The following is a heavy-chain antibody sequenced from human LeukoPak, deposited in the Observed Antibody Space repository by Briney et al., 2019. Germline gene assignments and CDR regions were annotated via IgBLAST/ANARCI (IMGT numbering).Heavy chain of an antibody. Sequence: ASVKVSCKASGYTFTGYYMHWVRQAPGQELEWMGWINPNSGGTNYAQKFQGRVTMTRDTSISTAYMELSRLRSDDTAVYYCARVWGFGEGLGMDVWGKGTTVTISS. CDR3: ARVWGFGEGLGMDV. D-gene: IGHD3-10*01. CDR1: GYTFTGYY. CDR2: INPNSGGT. V-gene: IGHV1-2*02. J-gene: IGHJ6*04.